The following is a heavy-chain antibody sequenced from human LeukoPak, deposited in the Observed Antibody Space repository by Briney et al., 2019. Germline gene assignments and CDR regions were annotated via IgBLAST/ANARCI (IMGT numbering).Heavy chain of an antibody. CDR3: ARSSYSSSPSV. J-gene: IGHJ3*01. CDR1: GFTFSGFW. V-gene: IGHV3-7*03. Sequence: GGSLRLSCAVSGFTFSGFWMSWSRQAPGRGLEWVASINSDGSEGYYADVVKGRFTISRDNAKNSLYLQINSLRAEDTAVYYCARSSYSSSPSVWGQGTMVTVSS. CDR2: INSDGSEG. D-gene: IGHD6-6*01.